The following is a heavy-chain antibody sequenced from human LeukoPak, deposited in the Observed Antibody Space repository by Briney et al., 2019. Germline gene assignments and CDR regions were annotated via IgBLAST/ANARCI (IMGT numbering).Heavy chain of an antibody. J-gene: IGHJ6*02. CDR2: IKQDGSEK. D-gene: IGHD6-19*01. CDR1: GFTFSSYW. Sequence: GGSLRLSCAASGFTFSSYWMSWVRQAPGKGLEWVANIKQDGSEKYYVDSVKGRFTISRDNAKNSLYLQMNSLRAEDTAVYYCARLNCWGWCLGYYYGMDVWGQGTTVTVSS. CDR3: ARLNCWGWCLGYYYGMDV. V-gene: IGHV3-7*01.